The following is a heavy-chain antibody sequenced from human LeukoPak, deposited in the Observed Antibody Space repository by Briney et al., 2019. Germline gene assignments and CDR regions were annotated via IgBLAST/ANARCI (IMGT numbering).Heavy chain of an antibody. CDR1: GFTLINYA. J-gene: IGHJ6*02. V-gene: IGHV3-23*01. Sequence: PGGSLRLSCAASGFTLINYAMTWVRQAPGKGLGWVSAISGSGDSTYYADAVKGQFTISRDFSKNTLYLQMNRLSPEDTAVYYCARGRTATFSYYYYEMDVWGQGTTVTVSS. CDR2: ISGSGDST. CDR3: ARGRTATFSYYYYEMDV. D-gene: IGHD1-1*01.